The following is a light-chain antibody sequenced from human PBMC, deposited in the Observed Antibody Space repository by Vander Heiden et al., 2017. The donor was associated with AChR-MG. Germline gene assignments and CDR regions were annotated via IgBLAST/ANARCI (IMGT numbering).Light chain of an antibody. V-gene: IGKV1-12*01. CDR3: QQTNNFPIT. CDR2: ATS. CDR1: QDISTW. Sequence: DIQLTQSPSSLSASVGDRVSITCRASQDISTWLAWYQQKPGKAPKLLIYATSSLHIGVSSRFSGSGSGTDFTLTISSLQPGDFATYYCQQTNNFPITFGQGTRLEIK. J-gene: IGKJ5*01.